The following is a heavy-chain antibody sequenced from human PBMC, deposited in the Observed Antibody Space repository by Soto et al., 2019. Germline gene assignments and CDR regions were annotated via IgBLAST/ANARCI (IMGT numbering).Heavy chain of an antibody. Sequence: VGSLRLSGAASGFTFSDHFMSWIRQAPGKGLEWISYISGGASSIYYADSVKGRFTISRDNPKNSLYLQMNSLRAEDTAVYYCARWRSYGGTRSFDFWGQGTLVTVSS. CDR3: ARWRSYGGTRSFDF. V-gene: IGHV3-11*01. D-gene: IGHD3-16*01. CDR1: GFTFSDHF. J-gene: IGHJ4*02. CDR2: ISGGASSI.